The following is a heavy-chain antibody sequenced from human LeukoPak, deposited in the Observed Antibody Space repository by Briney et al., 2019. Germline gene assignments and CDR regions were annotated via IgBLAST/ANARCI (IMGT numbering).Heavy chain of an antibody. CDR3: AKRHYYGSGGYYN. CDR1: GFTFSSYA. J-gene: IGHJ4*02. Sequence: GGSLRLSCAASGFTFSSYAMSWVRQAPGKGLDWVSAISGSGGSTYYADSVKGRFTISRDNSKSTLYLQMNSLRAEDTAVYYCAKRHYYGSGGYYNWGQGTLVTVSS. D-gene: IGHD3-10*01. V-gene: IGHV3-23*01. CDR2: ISGSGGST.